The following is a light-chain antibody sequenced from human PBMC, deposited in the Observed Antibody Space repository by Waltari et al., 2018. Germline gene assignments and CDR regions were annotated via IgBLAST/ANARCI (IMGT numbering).Light chain of an antibody. CDR1: SRDVGGYNY. CDR3: CSYAGSYGVV. J-gene: IGLJ2*01. CDR2: DVS. V-gene: IGLV2-11*01. Sequence: QSALTQPRSVSGSPGQSVTISCTGTSRDVGGYNYVSWYQQHPGKAPKLMIYDVSKRPSGVPDRFSGSKSGNTASLTISGLQAEDEADYYCCSYAGSYGVVFGGGTKLTVL.